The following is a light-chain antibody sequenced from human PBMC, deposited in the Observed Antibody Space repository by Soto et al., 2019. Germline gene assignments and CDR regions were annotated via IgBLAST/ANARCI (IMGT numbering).Light chain of an antibody. Sequence: EIVLTQSPATLSLSPGERATLSCRASQSVYTYLAWYQQKPGQAPRLLIYDASKRATGIPARFSGSGSGTDFTLTISSLEPEDFAVYYCQQRTNWPPTWTLGQGTKVEIK. J-gene: IGKJ1*01. CDR3: QQRTNWPPTWT. CDR1: QSVYTY. V-gene: IGKV3-11*01. CDR2: DAS.